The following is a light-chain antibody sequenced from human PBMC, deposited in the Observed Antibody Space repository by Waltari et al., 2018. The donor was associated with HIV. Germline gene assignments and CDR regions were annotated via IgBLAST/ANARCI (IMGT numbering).Light chain of an antibody. V-gene: IGLV1-47*01. Sequence: QSVLTQPPSASGTPGQRITLPCSGSRSNAGSNHVSWYQQLPGTAPKVLIFMTNQRPSGVPDRFSASKSGTSASLAISGLRSEDEADYYCASWDDSLSIVVFGGGTKLTVL. CDR3: ASWDDSLSIVV. J-gene: IGLJ2*01. CDR2: MTN. CDR1: RSNAGSNH.